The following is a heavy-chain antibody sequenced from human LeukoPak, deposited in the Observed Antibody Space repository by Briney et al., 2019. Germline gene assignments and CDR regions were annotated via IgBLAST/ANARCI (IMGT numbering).Heavy chain of an antibody. CDR3: ARDYYDSSGYRTSH. V-gene: IGHV1-2*02. D-gene: IGHD3-22*01. J-gene: IGHJ1*01. CDR2: INPNSGGT. Sequence: ASVKVSCKASGYTLTGYYMHWVRQAPGQGLEWMGWINPNSGGTNYAQKFQGRVTMTRDTSISTAYMELSRLRSDDTAVYYCARDYYDSSGYRTSHWGQGTLVTVSS. CDR1: GYTLTGYY.